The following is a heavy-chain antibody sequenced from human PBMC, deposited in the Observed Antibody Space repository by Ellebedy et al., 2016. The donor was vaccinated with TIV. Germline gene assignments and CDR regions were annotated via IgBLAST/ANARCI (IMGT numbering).Heavy chain of an antibody. CDR2: ISAYNGNT. J-gene: IGHJ4*02. V-gene: IGHV1-18*01. CDR1: GYTFTSYG. Sequence: AASVKVSCKASGYTFTSYGISWVRQAPGQGLEWMGWISAYNGNTNYAQKLQGRVTMTTDTSTSTAYLELRSLRSDDTAVYYCARNPPKAEYFDYWGQGTLVTVSS. CDR3: ARNPPKAEYFDY. D-gene: IGHD6-19*01.